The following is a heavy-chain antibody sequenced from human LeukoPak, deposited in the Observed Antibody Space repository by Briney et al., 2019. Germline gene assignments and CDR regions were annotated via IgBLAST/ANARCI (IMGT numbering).Heavy chain of an antibody. CDR3: ARDRGVVVAATSFDY. Sequence: ASVKVSCKASGGTFSSYGISWVRQAPGQGLEWMGWISAYNGNTNYAQKLQGRVTMTTDTSTSTAYMELRSLRSDDTAAYYCARDRGVVVAATSFDYWGQGTLVTVSS. CDR1: GGTFSSYG. CDR2: ISAYNGNT. D-gene: IGHD2-15*01. V-gene: IGHV1-18*01. J-gene: IGHJ4*02.